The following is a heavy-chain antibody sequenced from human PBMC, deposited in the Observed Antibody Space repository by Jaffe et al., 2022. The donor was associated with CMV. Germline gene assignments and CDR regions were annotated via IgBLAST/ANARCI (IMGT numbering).Heavy chain of an antibody. Sequence: QVQLVQSGAEVKKPGASVKVSCKASGYTFTSYYMHWVRQAPGQGLEWMGIINPSGGSTSYAQKFQGRVTMTRDTSTSTVYMELSSLRSEDTAVYYCARGKHSSGYSTLYAFDIWGQGTMVTVSS. J-gene: IGHJ3*02. CDR1: GYTFTSYY. CDR2: INPSGGST. CDR3: ARGKHSSGYSTLYAFDI. D-gene: IGHD3-22*01. V-gene: IGHV1-46*01.